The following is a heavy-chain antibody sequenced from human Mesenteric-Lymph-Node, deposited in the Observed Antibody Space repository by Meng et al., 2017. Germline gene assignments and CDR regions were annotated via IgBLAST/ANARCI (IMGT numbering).Heavy chain of an antibody. Sequence: GESLKISCAASGFIFSNSWMHWVRQAPGKGLVWVSSISGSGGSTYYADSVKGRFTISRDNSKNTLYLQMNSLRAEDTAVYYCAKGYSYGKYYFDYWGQGTLVTVSS. D-gene: IGHD5-18*01. J-gene: IGHJ4*02. V-gene: IGHV3-23*01. CDR2: ISGSGGST. CDR1: GFIFSNSW. CDR3: AKGYSYGKYYFDY.